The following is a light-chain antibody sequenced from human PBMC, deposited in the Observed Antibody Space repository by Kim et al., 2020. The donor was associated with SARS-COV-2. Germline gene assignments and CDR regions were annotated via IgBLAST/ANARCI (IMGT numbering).Light chain of an antibody. J-gene: IGLJ2*01. CDR1: SSNIGSNT. CDR3: AAWDDSLNGA. Sequence: QSVLTQPPSASATPGQRVTISCSGSSSNIGSNTVTWYQQLPGTAPKLLIYSNNQRPSGVPDRFSGSKSGTSASLAISGLQSEDEADYYCAAWDDSLNGAFGGGTQLTVL. V-gene: IGLV1-44*01. CDR2: SNN.